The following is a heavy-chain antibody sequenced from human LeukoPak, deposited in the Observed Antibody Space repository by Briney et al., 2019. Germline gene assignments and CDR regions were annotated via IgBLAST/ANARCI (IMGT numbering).Heavy chain of an antibody. Sequence: GSLRLSCAASGFTFSSYAMHWVRQAPGKGLEWVAVISYDGSNKYYADSAKGRFTISRGNSKNTLYLQMNSLRAEDTAVYYCARDRVATIRYYYYYMDVWGKGTTVTVSS. V-gene: IGHV3-30-3*01. J-gene: IGHJ6*03. CDR3: ARDRVATIRYYYYYMDV. D-gene: IGHD5-12*01. CDR2: ISYDGSNK. CDR1: GFTFSSYA.